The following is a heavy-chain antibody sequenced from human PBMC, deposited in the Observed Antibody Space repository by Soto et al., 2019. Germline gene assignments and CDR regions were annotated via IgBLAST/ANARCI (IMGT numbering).Heavy chain of an antibody. CDR2: IWYDGSNK. CDR3: ARADCTGAYCYSWPFNYGVDV. V-gene: IGHV3-33*08. CDR1: EVTFNNYG. J-gene: IGHJ6*02. Sequence: GGSMRVSCTTAEVTFNNYGMHWVRQTPGKGLEWVAIIWYDGSNKYYADSVKGRFTISRDNSKNTLYLQMNSLRAEDTALYYCARADCTGAYCYSWPFNYGVDVWGQGTTVTVSS. D-gene: IGHD2-15*01.